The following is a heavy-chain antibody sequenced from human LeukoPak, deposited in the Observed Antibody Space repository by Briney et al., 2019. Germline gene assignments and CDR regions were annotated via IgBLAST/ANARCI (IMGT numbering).Heavy chain of an antibody. CDR1: GYTFTGYY. J-gene: IGHJ4*02. D-gene: IGHD2-2*01. V-gene: IGHV1-2*02. CDR2: INPNSGGT. CDR3: ARDESCSSTSCSDY. Sequence: GASVKVSCKASGYTFTGYYMHWVRQAPGQGLEWMGWINPNSGGTNYAQKFQGRVTMTRDTSISTAYMELSRLRSDDTVVYYCARDESCSSTSCSDYWGQGTLVTVSS.